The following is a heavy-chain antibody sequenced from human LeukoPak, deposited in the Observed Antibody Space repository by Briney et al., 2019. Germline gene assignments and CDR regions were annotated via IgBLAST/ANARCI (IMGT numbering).Heavy chain of an antibody. V-gene: IGHV4-59*01. Sequence: PSETLSLTCTVSGGSISSYYWSWIRQPPGKGLEWFGYIYYSGSTNYNPSLKSRVTISVDTSKNQFSLKLSSVTAADTAVYYCARGGGYSYGAGDYYYYGMDVWGQGTTVTVSS. CDR1: GGSISSYY. CDR2: IYYSGST. CDR3: ARGGGYSYGAGDYYYYGMDV. D-gene: IGHD5-18*01. J-gene: IGHJ6*02.